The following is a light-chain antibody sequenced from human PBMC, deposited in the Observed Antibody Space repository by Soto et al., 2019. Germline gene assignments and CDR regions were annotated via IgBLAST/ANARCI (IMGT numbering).Light chain of an antibody. CDR3: CSYAGRYIYV. V-gene: IGLV2-14*01. Sequence: QSALTQPASVSGSPGQSITISCAGTSDDVGAYKYVSWYQQHPGKAPQLLIYEATNRPSGISGRFSASKSGNTASLTISGLQADDEAEYYCCSYAGRYIYVFGTGTKVTVL. CDR2: EAT. CDR1: SDDVGAYKY. J-gene: IGLJ1*01.